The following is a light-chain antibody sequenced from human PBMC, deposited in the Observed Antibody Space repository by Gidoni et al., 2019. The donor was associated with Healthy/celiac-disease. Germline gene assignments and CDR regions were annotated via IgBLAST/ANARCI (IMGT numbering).Light chain of an antibody. CDR1: QSISSY. CDR3: QQSYSTPWT. CDR2: AAS. J-gene: IGKJ1*01. V-gene: IGKV1-39*01. Sequence: DIQMTQSPSSLSASVGDRVTITGRACQSISSYLNWYQQKPGKAPKLLIYAASSLQSAVPSRFSGSGSGTDFTLTISSLQPEDFATYYFQQSYSTPWTFGQGTKVEIK.